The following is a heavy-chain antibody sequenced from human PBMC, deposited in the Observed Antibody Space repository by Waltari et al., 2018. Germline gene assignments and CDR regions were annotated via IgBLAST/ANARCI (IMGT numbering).Heavy chain of an antibody. CDR3: ARVYYDFWSGYILDY. CDR1: GSSIIRGYY. J-gene: IGHJ4*02. CDR2: IYHSGST. V-gene: IGHV4-38-2*01. D-gene: IGHD3-3*01. Sequence: QVQLQESGPGLVKPSETLSLTCAVSGSSIIRGYYWGWHRHPPGKGLEWIGSIYHSGSTYYNPSLKSRVTISVDTSKNQFSLKLSSVTAADTAVYYCARVYYDFWSGYILDYWGQGTLVTVSS.